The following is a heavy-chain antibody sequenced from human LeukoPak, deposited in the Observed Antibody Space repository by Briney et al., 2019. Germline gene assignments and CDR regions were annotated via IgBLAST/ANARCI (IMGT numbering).Heavy chain of an antibody. CDR3: ARHSYGSQFDY. CDR2: IYYSGST. D-gene: IGHD5-18*01. V-gene: IGHV4-59*08. J-gene: IGHJ4*02. Sequence: SETLSLTCTVSGGSISNYYWSWIRQPPGKGLEWIGYIYYSGSTNYNPSLKSRVTISVDTSKNQFSLKLSSVTAADTAVYYCARHSYGSQFDYWGQGTLVTVSS. CDR1: GGSISNYY.